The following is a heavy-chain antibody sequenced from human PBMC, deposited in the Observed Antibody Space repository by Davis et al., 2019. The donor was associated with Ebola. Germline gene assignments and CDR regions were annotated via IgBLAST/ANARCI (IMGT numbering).Heavy chain of an antibody. J-gene: IGHJ4*02. V-gene: IGHV3-53*01. CDR3: ATTSDYRFDN. D-gene: IGHD4-17*01. CDR1: GFTVSSNH. Sequence: PGGSLRPSCVASGFTVSSNHMSWVRQAPGKGLEWVSILYSGGSTYYADSVKGRFTISRDNSKNTLYLQMNSLRAEDTAVYYCATTSDYRFDNWGQGTLVTVTS. CDR2: LYSGGST.